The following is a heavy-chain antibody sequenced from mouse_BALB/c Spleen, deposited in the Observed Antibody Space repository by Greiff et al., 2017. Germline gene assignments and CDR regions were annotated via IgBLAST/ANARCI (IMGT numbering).Heavy chain of an antibody. CDR2: IDPANGNT. D-gene: IGHD2-10*02. CDR3: ARDGGYGNYDFDY. J-gene: IGHJ2*01. V-gene: IGHV14-3*02. Sequence: EVQLQQSGAELVKPGASVKLSCTASGFNIKDTYMHWVKQRPEQGLEWIGRIDPANGNTKYDPKFQGKATITADTSSNTAYLQLSSLTSEDTAVYYCARDGGYGNYDFDYWGQGTTLTVSS. CDR1: GFNIKDTY.